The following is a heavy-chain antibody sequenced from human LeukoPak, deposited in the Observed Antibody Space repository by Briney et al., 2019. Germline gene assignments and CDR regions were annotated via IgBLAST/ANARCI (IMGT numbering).Heavy chain of an antibody. CDR2: IRSTANGYAT. V-gene: IGHV3-73*01. CDR1: GFTFSGSA. D-gene: IGHD3-10*01. J-gene: IGHJ4*02. Sequence: PGGSLRLSCAASGFTFSGSALHWVRQASGKGLEWVGRIRSTANGYATAYAASVKGMFTISRDDSKNTAYLQMDSLKTEDTAVYYCTGNYYGSGSYADFDYWGQGTLVTVSS. CDR3: TGNYYGSGSYADFDY.